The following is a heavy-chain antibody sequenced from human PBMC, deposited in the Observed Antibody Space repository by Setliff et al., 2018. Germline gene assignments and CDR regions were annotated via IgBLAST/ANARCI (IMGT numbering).Heavy chain of an antibody. CDR1: GGTFSSYA. Sequence: SVKVSCKASGGTFSSYAISWVRQAPGQGLEWMGGVIPIFGTANYAQKFQGRVTITADESTSTAYMELSSLRSEDTAVYYCAKDHSSDLWAGILNPSWGQGTLVTVSS. CDR3: AKDHSSDLWAGILNPS. D-gene: IGHD2-21*01. CDR2: VIPIFGTA. V-gene: IGHV1-69*13. J-gene: IGHJ4*02.